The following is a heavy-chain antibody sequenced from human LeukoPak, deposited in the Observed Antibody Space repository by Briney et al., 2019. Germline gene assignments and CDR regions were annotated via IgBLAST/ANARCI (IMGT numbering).Heavy chain of an antibody. Sequence: PSETLSLTCTVSGGSISSYYWSWIRQPPGKGLEWIGFVYYSGITSYNPSLKSRVTISVDTSKNHFSLKLTSVTAADTAVYYCVRRYNSGPCYFDYWGQGTLVTVSS. CDR1: GGSISSYY. CDR3: VRRYNSGPCYFDY. J-gene: IGHJ4*02. D-gene: IGHD5-18*01. V-gene: IGHV4-59*01. CDR2: VYYSGIT.